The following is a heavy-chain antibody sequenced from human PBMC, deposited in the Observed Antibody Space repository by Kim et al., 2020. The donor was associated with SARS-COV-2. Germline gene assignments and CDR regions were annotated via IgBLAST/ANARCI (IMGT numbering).Heavy chain of an antibody. J-gene: IGHJ4*02. CDR1: GGSISNYY. Sequence: SETLSLTCTVSGGSISNYYWSWIRRPPGKGLEWIGYIYYSGSTNYNPSLKSRVTISVDTSKNQFSLKLRSVTAADTAVYYCARTYGDYGLPYFDYWGQGT. CDR2: IYYSGST. V-gene: IGHV4-59*01. D-gene: IGHD4-17*01. CDR3: ARTYGDYGLPYFDY.